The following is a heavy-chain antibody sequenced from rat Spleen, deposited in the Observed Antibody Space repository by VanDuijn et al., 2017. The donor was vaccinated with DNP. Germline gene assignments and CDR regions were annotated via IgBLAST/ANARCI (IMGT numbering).Heavy chain of an antibody. CDR3: ALSTGRGFDY. J-gene: IGHJ2*01. Sequence: EVQLVESDGGLVQPGRSQKLSCAASGFTFSDYYMAWVRQAPTKGLEWVATISDDGLTTYYRDSVKGRFTISRENAKSTLYLQVDSLRSEDTATYYCALSTGRGFDYWGQGVMVTVSS. D-gene: IGHD5-1*01. CDR2: ISDDGLTT. V-gene: IGHV5-29*01. CDR1: GFTFSDYY.